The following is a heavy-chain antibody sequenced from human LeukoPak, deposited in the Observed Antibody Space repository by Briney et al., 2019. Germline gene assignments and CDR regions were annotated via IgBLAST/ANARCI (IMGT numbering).Heavy chain of an antibody. D-gene: IGHD5-12*01. Sequence: PSQTLSLTCTVSGGSISSGGYYWSWIRQHPGKGLEWIGYIYYSGSTYYNPSLKSRVTISVDTSKNQFSLKLSSVTAADTAVYYCARDGVATGPLDYWGQGTLVTVSS. J-gene: IGHJ4*02. CDR2: IYYSGST. V-gene: IGHV4-31*03. CDR1: GGSISSGGYY. CDR3: ARDGVATGPLDY.